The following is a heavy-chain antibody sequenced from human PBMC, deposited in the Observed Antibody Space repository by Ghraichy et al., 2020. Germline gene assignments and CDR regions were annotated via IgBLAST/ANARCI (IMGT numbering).Heavy chain of an antibody. CDR1: GFTFSSYS. Sequence: GGSLRLSCAASGFTFSSYSMNWVRQAPGKGLEWVSYINISYGTTTHYADSVKGRFTVSRDNAKNSVFLQMNSLRDSDTAVYFCARDSLWSFDSWGQGTLVTVSS. CDR2: INISYGTTT. CDR3: ARDSLWSFDS. J-gene: IGHJ4*02. D-gene: IGHD2-21*01. V-gene: IGHV3-48*02.